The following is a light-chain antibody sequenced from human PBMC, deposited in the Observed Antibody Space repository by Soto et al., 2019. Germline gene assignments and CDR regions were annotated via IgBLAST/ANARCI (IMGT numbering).Light chain of an antibody. J-gene: IGKJ1*01. CDR3: QQFGSSPET. CDR2: AGS. V-gene: IGKV3-11*01. Sequence: IVFTHSPAPLSLPPGARATLSCSASQSVSSYVAWYQQKPGQAPRLFIYAGSNRARGIPDRFSGSGSGTDFTLTINTLEPEDFAVYYRQQFGSSPETFGQGTKVDIK. CDR1: QSVSSY.